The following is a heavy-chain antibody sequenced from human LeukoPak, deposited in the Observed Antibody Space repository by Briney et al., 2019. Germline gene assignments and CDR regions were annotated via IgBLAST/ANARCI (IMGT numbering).Heavy chain of an antibody. V-gene: IGHV3-48*01. CDR1: GFTFSSYS. D-gene: IGHD3-22*01. Sequence: GGSLRLSCAASGFTFSSYSMNRVRQAPGKGLEWISYTSSSSSTIYYADSVKGRFTISRDNAKNSLYLQLNSLRAEDTAVYYCARVLHKRNYDSSDYYGSWGQGTLVTVSS. CDR3: ARVLHKRNYDSSDYYGS. CDR2: TSSSSSTI. J-gene: IGHJ5*02.